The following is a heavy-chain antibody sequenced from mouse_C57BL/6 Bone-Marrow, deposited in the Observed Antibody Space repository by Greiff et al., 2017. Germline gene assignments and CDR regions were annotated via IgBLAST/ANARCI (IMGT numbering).Heavy chain of an antibody. CDR3: ARDYYGSWFAY. CDR1: GLTFSSYG. CDR2: ISSGGSYT. V-gene: IGHV5-6*02. J-gene: IGHJ3*01. Sequence: EVMLVVSGGDLVKPGGSLKLSCAASGLTFSSYGMSWVRQTPDKRLEWVATISSGGSYTYYPDSVKGRFTISRDNAKNTLYLQMSSLKSEDTVMYYCARDYYGSWFAYWGQGTLVTDSA. D-gene: IGHD1-1*01.